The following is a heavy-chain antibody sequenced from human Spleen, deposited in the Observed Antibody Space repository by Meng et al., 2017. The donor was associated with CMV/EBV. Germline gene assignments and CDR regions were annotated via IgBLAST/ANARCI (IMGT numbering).Heavy chain of an antibody. Sequence: SVKVSCKASGGTFSSYAISWVRQAPGQGLEWMGGIIPIFGTANYAQKFQGRVTITTDESTSTAYMELSSLRSEDTAVYYCAKDRLGLGDSPHYWGQGTLVTVSS. CDR1: GGTFSSYA. D-gene: IGHD4-17*01. CDR2: IIPIFGTA. V-gene: IGHV1-69*05. J-gene: IGHJ4*02. CDR3: AKDRLGLGDSPHY.